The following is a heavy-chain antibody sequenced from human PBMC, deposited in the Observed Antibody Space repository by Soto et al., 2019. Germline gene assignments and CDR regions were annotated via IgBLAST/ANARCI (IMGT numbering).Heavy chain of an antibody. J-gene: IGHJ4*02. CDR3: ASVSDYGDYIPDY. CDR2: IESAGSNQ. V-gene: IGHV3-30-3*01. D-gene: IGHD4-17*01. Sequence: QVQLVESGGGVVQPGRSLRLSCAASGFTFSRYAMDWVSRAPGKGLECVAVIESAGSNQSYADPVKGRFIISRDNSENTLYLQMNSLGPEDTAVYFCASVSDYGDYIPDYWGQGALVTVSS. CDR1: GFTFSRYA.